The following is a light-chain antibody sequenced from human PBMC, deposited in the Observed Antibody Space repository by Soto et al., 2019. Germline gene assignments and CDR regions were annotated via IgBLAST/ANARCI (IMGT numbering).Light chain of an antibody. V-gene: IGKV3-20*01. J-gene: IGKJ3*01. CDR2: GAS. CDR3: QALCSLFP. CDR1: QSVTSSY. Sequence: EIVLTQSPGTLSLSPGERATLSCRASQSVTSSYITWYQQKRGQAPRLLIYGASSRATGIPDRFSGSGSGKEFHFTHSRLEAGGFAGDFCQALCSLFPFRPGTKVDIQ.